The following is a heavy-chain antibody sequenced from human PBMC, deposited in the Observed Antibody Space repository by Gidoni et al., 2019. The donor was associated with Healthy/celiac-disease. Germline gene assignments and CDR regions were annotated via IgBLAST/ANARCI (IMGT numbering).Heavy chain of an antibody. CDR1: GFTVSSNY. D-gene: IGHD3-22*01. CDR2: SYSGGST. CDR3: ARDYYDSSGYCYFDY. V-gene: IGHV3-66*02. Sequence: EVQLVESGGGLVQPGGSLRLPCAASGFTVSSNYMSWVRQAPGKGLEWVSVSYSGGSTYYADSVKGRFTISRDNSKNTLYLQMNSLRAEDTAVYYCARDYYDSSGYCYFDYWGQGTLVTVSS. J-gene: IGHJ4*02.